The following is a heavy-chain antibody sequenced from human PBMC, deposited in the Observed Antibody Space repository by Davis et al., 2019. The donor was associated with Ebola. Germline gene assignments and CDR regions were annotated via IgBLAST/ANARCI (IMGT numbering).Heavy chain of an antibody. Sequence: GESLKISCAASGFTLSNYWMHWVRQAPGKGLVWVSRIDTDGSSTNYADSVGGRFTISRDNAKNTLYLQMNSLKVEDTAVYYCARDRRDYYMDVWGKGTTVTVS. V-gene: IGHV3-74*01. CDR3: ARDRRDYYMDV. CDR1: GFTLSNYW. CDR2: IDTDGSST. J-gene: IGHJ6*03.